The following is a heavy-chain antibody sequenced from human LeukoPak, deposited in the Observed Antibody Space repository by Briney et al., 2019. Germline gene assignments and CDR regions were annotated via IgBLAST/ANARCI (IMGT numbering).Heavy chain of an antibody. Sequence: GGSLRLSCAASGFTFSSYWMSWVRQAPGKGLEWVSAISGSGGSTYYADSVKGRFTISRDNSKNTLYLQMNSLRAEDTAVYYCAKDMGPRDDYGDYVDAFDIWGQGTMVTVSS. CDR1: GFTFSSYW. D-gene: IGHD4-17*01. CDR3: AKDMGPRDDYGDYVDAFDI. CDR2: ISGSGGST. J-gene: IGHJ3*02. V-gene: IGHV3-23*01.